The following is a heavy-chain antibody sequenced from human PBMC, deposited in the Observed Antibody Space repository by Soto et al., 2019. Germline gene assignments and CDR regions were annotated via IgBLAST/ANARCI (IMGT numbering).Heavy chain of an antibody. CDR2: ISSSGSTI. D-gene: IGHD2-2*01. V-gene: IGHV3-48*03. Sequence: GGSLRLSCAASGFTFSSYEMNWVRQAPGKGLEWVSYISSSGSTIYYADSVKGRFTISRDNAKNSLYLQMNSLRAEDKAVYYCASLVVPAATDAFDIWGQGTMVTVSS. CDR1: GFTFSSYE. CDR3: ASLVVPAATDAFDI. J-gene: IGHJ3*02.